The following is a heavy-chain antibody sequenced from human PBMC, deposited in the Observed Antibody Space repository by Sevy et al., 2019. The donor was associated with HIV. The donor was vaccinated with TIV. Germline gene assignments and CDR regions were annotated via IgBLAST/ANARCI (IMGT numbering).Heavy chain of an antibody. CDR1: GGSVSSGNSY. J-gene: IGHJ5*02. CDR2: IYYSGST. V-gene: IGHV4-61*01. D-gene: IGHD2-2*01. CDR3: ARAELGYCSSTSCYDGWFDP. Sequence: SETLSLTCTVSGGSVSSGNSYWSWIRQPPGKGLEWIGYIYYSGSTNYNPSLKSRVTISVDTSKNQFSLKLSSVTAADTAVYYCARAELGYCSSTSCYDGWFDPWGQGTLVTVSS.